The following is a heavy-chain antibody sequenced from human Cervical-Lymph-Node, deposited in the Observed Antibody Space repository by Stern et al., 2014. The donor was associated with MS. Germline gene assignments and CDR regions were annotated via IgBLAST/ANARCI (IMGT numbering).Heavy chain of an antibody. CDR1: GDSITNGDYF. V-gene: IGHV4-31*11. CDR3: AREIAGRGHGF. CDR2: IYPSGNT. D-gene: IGHD2-21*01. J-gene: IGHJ4*02. Sequence: QVQLQESGPGLVKPSQILSLTCAVSGDSITNGDYFWSWIRQYPGKGLEWVGYIYPSGNTHYNPSLGSRVSISIDRPKNEFSLRLNSVTAADTAVYYCAREIAGRGHGFWGQGTLVTVSS.